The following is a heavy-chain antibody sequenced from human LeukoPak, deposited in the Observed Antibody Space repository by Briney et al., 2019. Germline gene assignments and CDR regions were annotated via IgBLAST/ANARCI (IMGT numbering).Heavy chain of an antibody. D-gene: IGHD6-13*01. CDR3: ARDRGDSSREFDY. V-gene: IGHV3-33*01. Sequence: GGSLRLSCAASGFTFSSYGMHWVRQAPGKGLEWAAVIWYDGSNKYYADSVRGRFTISRDNSKNTLYQQMNSLRAEDTAVYYCARDRGDSSREFDYWGQGTLVTVSS. J-gene: IGHJ4*02. CDR2: IWYDGSNK. CDR1: GFTFSSYG.